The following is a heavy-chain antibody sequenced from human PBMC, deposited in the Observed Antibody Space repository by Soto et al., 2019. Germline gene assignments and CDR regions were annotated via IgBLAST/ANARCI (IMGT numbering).Heavy chain of an antibody. CDR1: GGSISSYY. CDR3: VSCGRGETPPDY. V-gene: IGHV4-59*08. J-gene: IGHJ4*02. Sequence: SGTLSLTCTVSGGSISSYYWSWILQPPGKGLEWIGSIYYTGSTYYTPSLKSRVSISADTSKNQFSLKLTSVTAANTAVYNCVSCGRGETPPDYWGQGTLVTVSS. D-gene: IGHD3-16*01. CDR2: IYYTGST.